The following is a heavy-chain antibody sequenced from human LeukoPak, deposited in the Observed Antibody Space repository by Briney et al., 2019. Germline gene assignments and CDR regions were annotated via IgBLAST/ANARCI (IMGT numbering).Heavy chain of an antibody. V-gene: IGHV4-61*01. CDR1: GGSVSSSTYF. Sequence: PSETLSLTCTVSGGSVSSSTYFCSWIRQPPGKGLEWIGYIYYSGSTNYNPSLKSRVTISVDTSKNQFSLKLSSVTAADTAVYYCARGLEGSSDYYLVGDYWGQGTLVTVSS. CDR3: ARGLEGSSDYYLVGDY. D-gene: IGHD3-22*01. J-gene: IGHJ4*02. CDR2: IYYSGST.